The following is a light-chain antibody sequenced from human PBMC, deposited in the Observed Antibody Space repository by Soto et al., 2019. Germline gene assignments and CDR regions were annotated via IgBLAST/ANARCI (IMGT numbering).Light chain of an antibody. V-gene: IGKV3-11*01. Sequence: EIVLTQSPATLSLSPGERATLSCRASQSVGSSLAWYQQRPGQGPRLLIHDASNRATGIPARFSGSVSGTEFTLTISSLQSEDFAVYYCQQYNEWPPFTFGQGTRLEIK. CDR3: QQYNEWPPFT. CDR2: DAS. CDR1: QSVGSS. J-gene: IGKJ5*01.